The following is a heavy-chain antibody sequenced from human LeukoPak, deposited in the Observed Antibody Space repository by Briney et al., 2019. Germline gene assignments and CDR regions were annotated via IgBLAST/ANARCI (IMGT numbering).Heavy chain of an antibody. CDR3: ARDSMFYYFDY. J-gene: IGHJ4*02. CDR2: ISYDGSNK. Sequence: PGESLRLSCAASGFTFSSYAMHWVRQAPGKGLEWVAVISYDGSNKYYADSVEGRFTISRDNSKNTLYLQMNSLRAEDTAVYYCARDSMFYYFDYWGQGTLVTVSS. CDR1: GFTFSSYA. D-gene: IGHD2/OR15-2a*01. V-gene: IGHV3-30-3*01.